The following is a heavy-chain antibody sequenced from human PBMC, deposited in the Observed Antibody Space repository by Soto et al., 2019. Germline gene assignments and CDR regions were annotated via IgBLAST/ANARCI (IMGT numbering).Heavy chain of an antibody. CDR3: ARGLFAGDV. V-gene: IGHV1-46*03. J-gene: IGHJ6*04. Sequence: QVQLVQSGAEVKKPGASVRVSCKASGYTFTSYYIHWVRQAPGQGLEWMGIINPNGGSTNYAQKFQGRVTMTRDTSTSTVYMDLSSRRSEDTAVYYCARGLFAGDVWGKGTTVTVSS. CDR2: INPNGGST. CDR1: GYTFTSYY.